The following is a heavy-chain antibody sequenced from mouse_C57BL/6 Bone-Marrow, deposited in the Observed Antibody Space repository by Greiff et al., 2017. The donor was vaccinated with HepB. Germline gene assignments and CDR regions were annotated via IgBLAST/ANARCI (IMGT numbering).Heavy chain of an antibody. CDR2: INYDGSST. D-gene: IGHD5-1*01. Sequence: EVKLMESEGGLVQPGSSMKLSCTASGFTFSDYYMAWVRQVPEKGLEWVANINYDGSSTYYLDSLKSRFIISRDNAKNILYLQMSSLKSEDTATYYCARGEYPDYWGQGTTLTVSS. J-gene: IGHJ2*01. V-gene: IGHV5-16*01. CDR1: GFTFSDYY. CDR3: ARGEYPDY.